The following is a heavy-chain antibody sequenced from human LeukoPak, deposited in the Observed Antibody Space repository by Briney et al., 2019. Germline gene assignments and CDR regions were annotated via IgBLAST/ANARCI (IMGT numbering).Heavy chain of an antibody. V-gene: IGHV3-21*01. Sequence: GGSLRLSCAASGFTFSSYSMNWVRQAPGKGLEWVSSISSSSSYIYYADSVKGRFTISRDNAKNSLYLQMNSLRAEDTAVYYCATEPQYEGNSYHSPLDYWGQGTLVTVSS. D-gene: IGHD3-16*02. J-gene: IGHJ4*02. CDR3: ATEPQYEGNSYHSPLDY. CDR1: GFTFSSYS. CDR2: ISSSSSYI.